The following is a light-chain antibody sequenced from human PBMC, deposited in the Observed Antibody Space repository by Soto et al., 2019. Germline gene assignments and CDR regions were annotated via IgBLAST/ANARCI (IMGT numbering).Light chain of an antibody. Sequence: QSALTQPASVSGSPGQSITISCTGTSSDVGGYNYVSWYQHHPGKAPKLMIYDVSNRPSGVSNRFSGSKSGNPASLSISGLQPEDEADYYCSSYRTSNTRQIVCGTGTKVTVL. J-gene: IGLJ1*01. CDR3: SSYRTSNTRQIV. CDR2: DVS. V-gene: IGLV2-14*03. CDR1: SSDVGGYNY.